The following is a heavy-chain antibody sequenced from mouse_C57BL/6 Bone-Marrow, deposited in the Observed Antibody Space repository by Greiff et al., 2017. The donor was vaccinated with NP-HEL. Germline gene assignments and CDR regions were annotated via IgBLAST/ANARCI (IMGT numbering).Heavy chain of an antibody. Sequence: EVKVVESGGGLVQPGGSLSLSCAASGFTFTDYYMSWVRQPPGKALEWLGFIRNKANGYTTEYSASVKGRFTISRDNSQSILYLQMNALRAEDSATYYCARYVTGTGFDYWGQGTTLTVSS. J-gene: IGHJ2*01. CDR2: IRNKANGYTT. CDR1: GFTFTDYY. CDR3: ARYVTGTGFDY. D-gene: IGHD4-1*01. V-gene: IGHV7-3*01.